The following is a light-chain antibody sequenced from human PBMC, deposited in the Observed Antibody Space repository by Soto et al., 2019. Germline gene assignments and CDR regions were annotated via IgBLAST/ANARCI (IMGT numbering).Light chain of an antibody. CDR3: GAWDSSLSVYV. J-gene: IGLJ1*01. CDR1: ISNIGNNY. V-gene: IGLV1-51*01. Sequence: QSVLTQPPSVSAAPGQSVTISCSGSISNIGNNYVSWYQHLPGKAPELLIYDNNQRPSGIPDRFSGSKSGTSATLGITVLQTGDEADYYCGAWDSSLSVYVFGTGTKVTVL. CDR2: DNN.